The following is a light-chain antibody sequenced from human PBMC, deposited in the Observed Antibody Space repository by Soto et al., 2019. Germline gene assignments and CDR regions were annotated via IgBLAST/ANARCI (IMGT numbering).Light chain of an antibody. J-gene: IGLJ1*01. CDR2: DVS. Sequence: QSALTQPASVSGSPGQSITISCTGISRDVGGYNYVSWYQQHPGKAPKLMINDVSNRPSGVSNRFSGSKSGNTASLTISGLQAEDEADYYCSSYTSSSTLYVFGTGTKLTVL. V-gene: IGLV2-14*01. CDR1: SRDVGGYNY. CDR3: SSYTSSSTLYV.